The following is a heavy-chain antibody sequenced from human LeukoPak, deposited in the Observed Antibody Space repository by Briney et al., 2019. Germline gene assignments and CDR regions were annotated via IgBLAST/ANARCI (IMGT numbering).Heavy chain of an antibody. CDR2: TYYRSKWYN. V-gene: IGHV6-1*01. CDR1: GDSVSSNSAA. J-gene: IGHJ5*02. CDR3: ARDQLVPAAEEGNWFDP. D-gene: IGHD2-2*01. Sequence: SQTLSLTCAISGDSVSSNSAAWNWIRQSPSRGLEWLGRTYYRSKWYNDYAVSVKSRITINPDTSKNQFSLQLNSVTPEDTAVYYCARDQLVPAAEEGNWFDPWGQGTLVTVSS.